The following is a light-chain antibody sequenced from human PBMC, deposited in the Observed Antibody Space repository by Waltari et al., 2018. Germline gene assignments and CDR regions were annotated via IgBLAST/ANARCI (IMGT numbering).Light chain of an antibody. J-gene: IGLJ3*02. V-gene: IGLV1-40*01. Sequence: HSVLTQPRSVSRAPGQRVPTPCPDVSSNLGAPSDVPWYRQLPGTAPKLLIYGNNNRPSGVPDRFSGSRSGTSASLAITGLQAEDEADYYCQSYDSGLSGWVFGGGTKLTVL. CDR2: GNN. CDR1: SSNLGAPSD. CDR3: QSYDSGLSGWV.